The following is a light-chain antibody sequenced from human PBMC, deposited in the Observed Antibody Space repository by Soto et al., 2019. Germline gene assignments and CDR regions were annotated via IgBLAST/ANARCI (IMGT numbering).Light chain of an antibody. J-gene: IGLJ1*01. V-gene: IGLV1-40*01. CDR3: QSYDSSLSGYV. Sequence: QSVLTQPPSMAGAPGQKDIISCSGSSXNLVAPYHVHWSRQLPGPVPRLLVYGNSNRPSGVPDRFSGSKSGTSASLAITGLQAEDEADYYCQSYDSSLSGYVFGTGTKVTVL. CDR2: GNS. CDR1: SXNLVAPYH.